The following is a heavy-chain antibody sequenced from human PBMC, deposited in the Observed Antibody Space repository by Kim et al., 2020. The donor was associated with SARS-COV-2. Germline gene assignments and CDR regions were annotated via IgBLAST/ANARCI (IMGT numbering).Heavy chain of an antibody. CDR3: ARAQNWNYANWFDP. J-gene: IGHJ5*02. Sequence: GGSLRLSCAASGFTFSSYAMHWVRQAPGKGLEWVAVISYDGSNKYYADSVKGRFTISRDNSKNTLYLQMNSLRAEDTAVYYCARAQNWNYANWFDPWGQGTLVTVSS. D-gene: IGHD1-7*01. V-gene: IGHV3-30-3*01. CDR2: ISYDGSNK. CDR1: GFTFSSYA.